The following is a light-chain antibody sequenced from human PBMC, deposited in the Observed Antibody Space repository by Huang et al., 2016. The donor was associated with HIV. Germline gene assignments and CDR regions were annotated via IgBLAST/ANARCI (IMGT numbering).Light chain of an antibody. V-gene: IGKV3-15*01. CDR3: HQYTKWPSWT. CDR2: GAS. Sequence: EIVMTQSPGTLTVSPGERATLSCRASQSVSSHLAWYQQKPGQTPRLLIYGASTRATGIPARFSGSGSGTEFTLTISSLQSEDFGVYYCHQYTKWPSWTFGQGTKVEIK. CDR1: QSVSSH. J-gene: IGKJ1*01.